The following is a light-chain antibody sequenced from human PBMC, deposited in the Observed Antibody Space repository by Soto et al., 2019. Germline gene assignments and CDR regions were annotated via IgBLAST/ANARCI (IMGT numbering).Light chain of an antibody. V-gene: IGKV3-20*01. CDR1: QSVSNSY. CDR3: QQYSGSPLT. Sequence: EIVLTQSAGTLSLSPGERATLSCRASQSVSNSYLAWYQQKPGQAPRLLIYGASNRATGAPDRFSGSGFGTDFSLTISRLEPEDFAVYYCQQYSGSPLTFGGGTKVEIK. CDR2: GAS. J-gene: IGKJ4*01.